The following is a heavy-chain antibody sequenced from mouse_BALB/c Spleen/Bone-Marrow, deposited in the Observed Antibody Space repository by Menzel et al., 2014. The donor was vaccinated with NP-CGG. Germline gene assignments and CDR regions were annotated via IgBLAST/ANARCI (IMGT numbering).Heavy chain of an antibody. J-gene: IGHJ2*01. CDR1: GYTFTDFN. V-gene: IGHV1-18*01. Sequence: VHVKQSGPELVKPGASVKMSCKASGYTFTDFNMDWVKQSHGKSLEWIGDINPNNGGTIYNQKFKGRATLTVDTSSXTAYMEFRSLTSEDTAVYFCAREERGFDYWGQGTTLTVSS. CDR2: INPNNGGT. CDR3: AREERGFDY.